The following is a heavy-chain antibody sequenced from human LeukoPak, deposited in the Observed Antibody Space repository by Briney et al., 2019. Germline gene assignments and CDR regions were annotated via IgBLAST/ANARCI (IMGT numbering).Heavy chain of an antibody. CDR3: ARHCSGGTCYFDY. D-gene: IGHD2-15*01. CDR1: GFTFSTYG. V-gene: IGHV3-48*04. J-gene: IGHJ4*02. CDR2: ISGSGRTT. Sequence: GGSLRLSCAASGFTFSTYGIHWVRQAPGKGLEWVSYISGSGRTTYYADSVKGRFTISRDNAKNSLCLQMNSLRAEDTAIYYCARHCSGGTCYFDYWGQGTLVTVSS.